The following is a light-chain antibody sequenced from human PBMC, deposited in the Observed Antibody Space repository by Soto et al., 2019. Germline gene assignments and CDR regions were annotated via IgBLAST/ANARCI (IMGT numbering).Light chain of an antibody. V-gene: IGKV1-39*01. CDR3: QQSYSAPPWT. J-gene: IGKJ1*01. Sequence: DIQMTQSPSSLSASVGDTITITCRASQNIRSYLNWYQQKSGKAPNLLIYTVTTLQSEVPSRFSGSGSETDFTLTISSLEPEDFATYYCQQSYSAPPWTFGPGTKVEMK. CDR1: QNIRSY. CDR2: TVT.